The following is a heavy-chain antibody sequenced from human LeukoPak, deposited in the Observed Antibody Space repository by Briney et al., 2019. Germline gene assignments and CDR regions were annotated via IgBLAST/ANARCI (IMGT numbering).Heavy chain of an antibody. Sequence: GSSLRLSCGACGFSLSSDDMSVVREAPGKGLEWVSAISGSGGSTYYADSVKGRFTISRDNSKNTLYLQMNSLRAEDTAVYYCAKGSGYVDYWGQGTLVTVSS. D-gene: IGHD3-3*01. CDR2: ISGSGGST. V-gene: IGHV3-23*01. CDR1: GFSLSSDD. J-gene: IGHJ4*02. CDR3: AKGSGYVDY.